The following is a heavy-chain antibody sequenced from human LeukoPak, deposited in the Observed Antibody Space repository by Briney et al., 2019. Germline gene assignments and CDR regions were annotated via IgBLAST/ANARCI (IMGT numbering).Heavy chain of an antibody. CDR3: ARPYYYDSSGPGY. CDR2: IKQDGSEK. V-gene: IGHV3-7*01. D-gene: IGHD3-22*01. CDR1: GFTFSSDW. J-gene: IGHJ4*01. Sequence: GGSLRLSCAASGFTFSSDWMTWVRQAPGKGLEWGANIKQDGSEKYYVDSVKGRFTISRDNAKSSLYLQMNSLRAEDTAVYYCARPYYYDSSGPGYWGXGXXXTVSS.